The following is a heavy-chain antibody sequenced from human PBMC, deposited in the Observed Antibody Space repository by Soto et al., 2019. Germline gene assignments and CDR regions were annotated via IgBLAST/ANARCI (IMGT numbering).Heavy chain of an antibody. D-gene: IGHD2-15*01. V-gene: IGHV1-2*02. CDR2: VDPSNGDT. Sequence: QVQLVQSGAEVKKPGASVKVSCKTSGYTFNYYYVQWVRLAPGQGLEWMGWVDPSNGDTTYAQKCQGRFTLTSDTSSNTAYMELSRLTSDDTAVYYCAKGDDRPGWSAYFEHWGQGTQLTVPS. J-gene: IGHJ4*02. CDR3: AKGDDRPGWSAYFEH. CDR1: GYTFNYYY.